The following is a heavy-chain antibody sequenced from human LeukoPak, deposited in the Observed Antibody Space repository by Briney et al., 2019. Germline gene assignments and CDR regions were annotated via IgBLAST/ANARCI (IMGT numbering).Heavy chain of an antibody. CDR3: ARTNSADY. Sequence: GGSLRLSCAASGCTFSTYWMTWVRQAPGKGLEWVANIKQDGSEKYYVDSVKGRFTISRDNAKNSLYLQMNSLRAEDTAVYYCARTNSADYWGQGTLVTVSS. D-gene: IGHD2-8*01. CDR2: IKQDGSEK. CDR1: GCTFSTYW. V-gene: IGHV3-7*04. J-gene: IGHJ4*02.